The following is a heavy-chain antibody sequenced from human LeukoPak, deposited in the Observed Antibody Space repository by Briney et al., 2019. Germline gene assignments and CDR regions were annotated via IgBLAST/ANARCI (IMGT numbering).Heavy chain of an antibody. V-gene: IGHV4-38-2*02. J-gene: IGHJ5*02. D-gene: IGHD3-22*01. CDR2: IYHSGST. CDR1: AYSIRSGYY. Sequence: PSETLSLTCAVSAYSIRSGYYRGWIRQPPGKGLEWIGSIYHSGSTYYNPSLKSRVTISVDTSKNQFSLKLSSVTAADTAVYYCARDHAMIVVVKTWFDPWGQGTLVTVSS. CDR3: ARDHAMIVVVKTWFDP.